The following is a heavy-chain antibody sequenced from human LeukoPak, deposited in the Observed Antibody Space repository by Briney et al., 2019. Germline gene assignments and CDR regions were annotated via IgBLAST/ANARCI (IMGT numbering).Heavy chain of an antibody. CDR3: ARVAMNYYDSSGYSWYFDL. Sequence: PGGSLRLSCAASGFTFSSYSMSWVRQAPGKGLEWVSSISSSSSYIYYADSVKGRFTISRDNAKNSLYLQMNSLRAEDTAVYYCARVAMNYYDSSGYSWYFDLWGRGTLVTVSS. CDR2: ISSSSSYI. J-gene: IGHJ2*01. CDR1: GFTFSSYS. V-gene: IGHV3-21*01. D-gene: IGHD3-22*01.